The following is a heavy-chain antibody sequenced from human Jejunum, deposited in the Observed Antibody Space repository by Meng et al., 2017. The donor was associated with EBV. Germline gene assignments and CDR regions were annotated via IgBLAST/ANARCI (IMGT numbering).Heavy chain of an antibody. CDR2: IYHSGST. CDR1: GDSISSSNW. CDR3: ARYGSGYFPALWY. J-gene: IGHJ4*02. V-gene: IGHV4-4*02. D-gene: IGHD3-3*01. Sequence: GQLPASGPGLVKPSGTLSLTCAVSGDSISSSNWWSWVRQPPGKGLEWIGEIYHSGSTNYNPSLKSRVTISVDKSKNQFSLKLSSVTAADTAVYYCARYGSGYFPALWYWGQGTLVTVSS.